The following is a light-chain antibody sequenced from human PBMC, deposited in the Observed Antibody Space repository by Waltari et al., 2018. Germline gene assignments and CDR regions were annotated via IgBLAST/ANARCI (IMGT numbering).Light chain of an antibody. CDR3: SSYTSIIPPFL. Sequence: QSALTQPASVSGSPGQSITISCTRSSSALGGYSFVSWYQQHPGKAPKLMIYDVSHRPSGVSNRFSGSQSGNTASLTISGLQPEDEADYYCSSYTSIIPPFLFGTGTKVTVL. J-gene: IGLJ1*01. CDR1: SSALGGYSF. V-gene: IGLV2-14*01. CDR2: DVS.